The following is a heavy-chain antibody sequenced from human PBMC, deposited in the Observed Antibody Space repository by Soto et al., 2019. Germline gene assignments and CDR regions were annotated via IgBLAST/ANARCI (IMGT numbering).Heavy chain of an antibody. D-gene: IGHD4-17*01. CDR1: GFVFRNYA. J-gene: IGHJ4*02. CDR2: ISYDGSNK. Sequence: QVQLVESGGGVVQPGRSLRLSCAASGFVFRNYAMHWVRQAPGKGLEWVAVISYDGSNKYYADSVKGRFTISRDNSMNTLFLQMSSLRAEDTAVYYCTREDYGEHYFDYWGQGTLVTVSS. CDR3: TREDYGEHYFDY. V-gene: IGHV3-30-3*01.